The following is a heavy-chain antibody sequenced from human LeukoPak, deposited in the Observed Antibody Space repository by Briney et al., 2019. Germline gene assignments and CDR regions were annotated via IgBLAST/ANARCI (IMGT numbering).Heavy chain of an antibody. CDR2: IKSKTDGGTT. CDR3: TTAQTYYYDSSGYFLDY. CDR1: GFTFSNAW. D-gene: IGHD3-22*01. J-gene: IGHJ4*02. Sequence: GGSLRLSCAASGFTFSNAWMSWVRQAPGKGLEWVGRIKSKTDGGTTDYAAPVKGRFTISRDDSKNTLYLQMNSLKTEDAAVYYCTTAQTYYYDSSGYFLDYWGQGTLVTVSS. V-gene: IGHV3-15*01.